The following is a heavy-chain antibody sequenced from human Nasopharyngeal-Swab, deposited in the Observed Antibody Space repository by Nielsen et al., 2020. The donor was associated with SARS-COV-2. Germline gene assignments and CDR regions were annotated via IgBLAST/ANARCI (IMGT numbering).Heavy chain of an antibody. V-gene: IGHV3-21*01. D-gene: IGHD3-9*01. Sequence: GESLKISCAASGFTFSSYSMNWVRQAPGKGLEWVSSISSSSYIYYVDSVKGRFTISRDNAKNSLYLQMNSLRAEDTAVYYCARADILTGYYDYYYGMDVWGQGTTVTVSS. J-gene: IGHJ6*02. CDR1: GFTFSSYS. CDR2: ISSSSYI. CDR3: ARADILTGYYDYYYGMDV.